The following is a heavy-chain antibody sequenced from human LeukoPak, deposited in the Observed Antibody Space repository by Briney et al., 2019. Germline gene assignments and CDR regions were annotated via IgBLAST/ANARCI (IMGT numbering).Heavy chain of an antibody. CDR3: ARDNGRVRVPDHFDQ. D-gene: IGHD3-10*01. Sequence: RSSETLSLTCSVSGDSISSYYWNWIRQSAGKGLEWIGRLNPSGSSSYNPSLKGRVTMSADMSKHQFSLKLGSVTAADTAVYYCARDNGRVRVPDHFDQWGQGTLVIVSS. CDR1: GDSISSYY. J-gene: IGHJ4*02. V-gene: IGHV4-4*07. CDR2: LNPSGSS.